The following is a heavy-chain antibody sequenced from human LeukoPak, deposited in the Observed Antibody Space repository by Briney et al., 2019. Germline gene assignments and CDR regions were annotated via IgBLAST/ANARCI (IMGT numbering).Heavy chain of an antibody. Sequence: GGSLRLSCAASGFTFSSYGMHWVRQAPGKGLEWVAVIWYDGSNKFYADSVKGRFTISRDNSKNTLYLQMNSLRAEDTAVYYCAKSQDRRNWNYDYWGQGTLVTVSS. CDR3: AKSQDRRNWNYDY. CDR2: IWYDGSNK. V-gene: IGHV3-33*06. CDR1: GFTFSSYG. D-gene: IGHD1-7*01. J-gene: IGHJ4*02.